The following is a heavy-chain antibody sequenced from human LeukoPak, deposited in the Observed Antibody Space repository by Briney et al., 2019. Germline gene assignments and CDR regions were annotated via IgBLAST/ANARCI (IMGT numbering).Heavy chain of an antibody. CDR3: AKGSPNYYYYYMDV. CDR2: IYYSGST. V-gene: IGHV4-59*01. J-gene: IGHJ6*03. Sequence: PSETLSLTCTVSGGSISSYYWSWIRQPPGKGLEWIGYIYYSGSTNYNPSLKSRVTISVDTSKNQFSLKLSSVTAADTAVYYCAKGSPNYYYYYMDVWGKGTTVTISS. CDR1: GGSISSYY.